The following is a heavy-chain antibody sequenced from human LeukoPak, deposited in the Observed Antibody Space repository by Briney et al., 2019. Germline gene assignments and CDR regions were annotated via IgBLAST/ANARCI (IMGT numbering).Heavy chain of an antibody. CDR2: ISAYNGNT. D-gene: IGHD2-21*01. Sequence: GASVKVSCKASGYTFTGYYMHWVRQAPGQGLEWMGWISAYNGNTNYAQKLQGRVTMTTDTSTSTAYMELRSLRSDDTAVYYCARGLGGAGPFYYMDVWGKGTTVTVSS. J-gene: IGHJ6*03. CDR1: GYTFTGYY. CDR3: ARGLGGAGPFYYMDV. V-gene: IGHV1-18*04.